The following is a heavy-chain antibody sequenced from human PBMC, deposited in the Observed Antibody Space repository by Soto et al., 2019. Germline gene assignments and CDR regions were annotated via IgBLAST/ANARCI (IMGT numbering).Heavy chain of an antibody. CDR1: GFTFSSYG. J-gene: IGHJ4*02. D-gene: IGHD5-18*01. Sequence: PGGSLRLSCAASGFTFSSYGMHWVRQAPGKGLEWVAVISYDGSNKYYADSVKGRFTISRDNSKNTLYLQMNSLRAEDTAVYYCAKLGLSRDGYSQFDYWGQGTLVTVSS. CDR3: AKLGLSRDGYSQFDY. CDR2: ISYDGSNK. V-gene: IGHV3-30*18.